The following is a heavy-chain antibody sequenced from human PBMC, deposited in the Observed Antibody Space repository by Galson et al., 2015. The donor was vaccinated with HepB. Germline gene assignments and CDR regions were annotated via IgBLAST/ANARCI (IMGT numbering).Heavy chain of an antibody. CDR1: GFTFSDYG. J-gene: IGHJ6*02. CDR3: ARDSGLLLFGERVRGGMDV. Sequence: SLRLSCAASGFTFSDYGMHWVRQAPGKGLEWVAVISHDGRNKCYAESVKGRFTVSRDNAKSTLFFQTSSLRPGSLRPEDSAIYYCARDSGLLLFGERVRGGMDVWGQGTTVTVSS. V-gene: IGHV3-30*03. D-gene: IGHD3-10*01. CDR2: ISHDGRNK.